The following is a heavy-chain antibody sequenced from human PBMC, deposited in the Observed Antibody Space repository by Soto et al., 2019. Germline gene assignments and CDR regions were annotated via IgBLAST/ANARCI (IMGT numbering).Heavy chain of an antibody. D-gene: IGHD2-2*01. CDR3: ARVIPGAEAWFDP. J-gene: IGHJ5*02. V-gene: IGHV1-18*01. CDR1: GNTFTNFG. Sequence: QGQLVQSGAEVKKPGASVKVSCTASGNTFTNFGVTWVRQAPGQGLEWMGWISAYTDDPNYAKKFQGRVTMTIDTSPSTAYLDLRSLTSDDTAVYYCARVIPGAEAWFDPWGQGTLVTVSS. CDR2: ISAYTDDP.